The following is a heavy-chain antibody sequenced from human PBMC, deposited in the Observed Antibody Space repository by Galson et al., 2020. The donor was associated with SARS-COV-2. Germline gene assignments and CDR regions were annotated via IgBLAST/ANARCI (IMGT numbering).Heavy chain of an antibody. J-gene: IGHJ4*02. CDR3: AREGGYSSC. CDR1: GFTFSSYS. Sequence: GESLKISCAASGFTFSSYSMHWVRQAPGMGLEWVSSISTSSSYIYYADSVKGRFTISRDNAKNSLYLQMNSLRAEDTAVYYCAREGGYSSCWGQGTLVTVSS. V-gene: IGHV3-21*01. D-gene: IGHD5-18*01. CDR2: ISTSSSYI.